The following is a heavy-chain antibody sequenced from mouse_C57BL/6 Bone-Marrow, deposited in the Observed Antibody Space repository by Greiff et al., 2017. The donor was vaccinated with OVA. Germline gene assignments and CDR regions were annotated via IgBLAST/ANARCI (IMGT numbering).Heavy chain of an antibody. D-gene: IGHD3-2*02. CDR2: IYPRSGNT. J-gene: IGHJ3*01. CDR3: ARTVTAQATFAY. CDR1: GYTFTSYG. V-gene: IGHV1-81*01. Sequence: QVQLKESGAELARPGASVKLSCKASGYTFTSYGISWVKQRTGQGLEWIGEIYPRSGNTYYNEKFKGKATLTADKSSSTAYMELRSLTSEDSAVYFGARTVTAQATFAYWGQGTLVTVSA.